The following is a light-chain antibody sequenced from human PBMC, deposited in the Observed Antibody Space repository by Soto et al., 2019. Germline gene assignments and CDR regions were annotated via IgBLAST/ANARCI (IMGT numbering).Light chain of an antibody. V-gene: IGLV1-44*01. CDR1: SSNFGSNT. J-gene: IGLJ3*02. Sequence: QSVLTQAPSVSGTPGQRVTISCSGSSSNFGSNTVSWYQQVPGTAPKVLIYSNVQRPSGVPDRFSGSKSGTSASLAIGGLQSEDEADYYCAAWDGSLNGWVFGGGTKVTVL. CDR2: SNV. CDR3: AAWDGSLNGWV.